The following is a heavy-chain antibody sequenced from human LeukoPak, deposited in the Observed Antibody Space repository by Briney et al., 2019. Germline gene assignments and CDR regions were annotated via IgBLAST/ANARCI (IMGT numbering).Heavy chain of an antibody. CDR3: ARVPDYDILTGYYGFGAFDI. J-gene: IGHJ3*02. CDR1: GYSFTNYW. D-gene: IGHD3-9*01. Sequence: GESLKISCKASGYSFTNYWIGWVRQMPGKGLEWMGIIYPGDSDTRYSPSFQGQVTISADKSISTAYLQWSSLKASDTAMYYCARVPDYDILTGYYGFGAFDIWGQGTMVTVSS. CDR2: IYPGDSDT. V-gene: IGHV5-51*01.